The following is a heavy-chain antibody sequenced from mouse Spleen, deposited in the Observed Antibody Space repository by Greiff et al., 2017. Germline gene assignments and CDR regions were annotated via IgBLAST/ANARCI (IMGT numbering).Heavy chain of an antibody. CDR1: GFTFSSYA. J-gene: IGHJ4*01. CDR3: ARQGVYYDYPWDY. D-gene: IGHD2-4*01. Sequence: EVKLVESGGGLVKPGGSLKLSCAASGFTFSSYAMSWVRQTPEKRLEWVAAINSNGGSTYYPDTVKDRFTISRDNAKNTLYLQMSSLRSEDTALYYCARQGVYYDYPWDYWGQGTSVTVSS. V-gene: IGHV5-6-2*01. CDR2: INSNGGST.